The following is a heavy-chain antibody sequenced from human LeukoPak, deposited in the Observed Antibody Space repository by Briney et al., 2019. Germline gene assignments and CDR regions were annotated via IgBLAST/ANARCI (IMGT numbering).Heavy chain of an antibody. CDR1: GFTFTDYS. Sequence: GGSLRLSCATSGFTFTDYSMNWVRQAPGKGLEWVSSISTVSTYTFYGDSVKGRFTNSRDNRKNILYLQMSSLSAKDTAVYYCTRDGNGYYYYNYMAVWGKGTTVTVSS. CDR2: ISTVSTYT. D-gene: IGHD1-14*01. CDR3: TRDGNGYYYYNYMAV. J-gene: IGHJ6*03. V-gene: IGHV3-21*06.